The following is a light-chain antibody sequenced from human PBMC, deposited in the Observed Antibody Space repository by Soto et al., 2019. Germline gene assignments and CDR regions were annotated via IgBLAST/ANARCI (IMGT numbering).Light chain of an antibody. CDR2: EVS. Sequence: QSALTQPPSASGSPGQSVTISCTGTSSDVGAYNYVSWYQLHPGKVPKLIIYEVSKRPSGVPDRFAASKSGNTASLTVSGLQAEHDADYYRCSYARSNHERVFGTGTKLTVL. CDR1: SSDVGAYNY. J-gene: IGLJ1*01. CDR3: CSYARSNHERV. V-gene: IGLV2-8*01.